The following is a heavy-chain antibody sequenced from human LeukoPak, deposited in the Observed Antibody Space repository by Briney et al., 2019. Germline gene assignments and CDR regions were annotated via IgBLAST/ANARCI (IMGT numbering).Heavy chain of an antibody. Sequence: SETLSLTCIISGGSIRSYYWSWIRQPPGKGLEWIGYIYYSGSTEYNPSLESRVTISVDTSLNQFSLKLSSVTAADTAVYYCARGGWLKSFNYNFDYWGQGTLVTVSS. CDR2: IYYSGST. D-gene: IGHD5-24*01. J-gene: IGHJ4*02. V-gene: IGHV4-59*01. CDR1: GGSIRSYY. CDR3: ARGGWLKSFNYNFDY.